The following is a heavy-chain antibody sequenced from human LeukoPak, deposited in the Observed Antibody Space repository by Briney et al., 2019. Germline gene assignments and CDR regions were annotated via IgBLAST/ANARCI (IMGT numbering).Heavy chain of an antibody. CDR3: ARDLRPYSYGYGY. Sequence: SVKVSCKASGGTFSSYAISWVRQAPGQGLEWMGGIIPIFGTANYAQKFQGRVTITTDESTSTAYMELSSLRSEDTAVYYCARDLRPYSYGYGYWGQGTLVTVSS. J-gene: IGHJ4*02. CDR1: GGTFSSYA. V-gene: IGHV1-69*05. CDR2: IIPIFGTA. D-gene: IGHD5-18*01.